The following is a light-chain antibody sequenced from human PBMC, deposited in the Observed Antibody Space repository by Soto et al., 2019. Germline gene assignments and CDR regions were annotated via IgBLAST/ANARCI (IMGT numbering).Light chain of an antibody. CDR1: QSVSSY. Sequence: DIQMTQSPSSLSASVGDRVTITCRASQSVSSYLNWYQQKPGKAPKLLIYAASSFQSGVSSRFRGRGSGTDFTLTISSXQPEDFATYSCQQSYTAPYTFGQGTKVDIK. CDR2: AAS. CDR3: QQSYTAPYT. J-gene: IGKJ2*01. V-gene: IGKV1-39*01.